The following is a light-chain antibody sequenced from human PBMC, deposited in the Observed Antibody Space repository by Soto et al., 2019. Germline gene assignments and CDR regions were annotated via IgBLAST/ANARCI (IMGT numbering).Light chain of an antibody. J-gene: IGKJ4*01. V-gene: IGKV3-20*01. CDR3: QQYDSSPVT. CDR1: QSVSSSY. CDR2: GAS. Sequence: EIVLTQSPGTLSLSPGGRATLSCRASQSVSSSYLAWYQQKPGQAPRLLIYGASSRATGIPDRFSGSGSGTDFTLTISRLEPEDFAVYYCQQYDSSPVTFGGGTKVEIK.